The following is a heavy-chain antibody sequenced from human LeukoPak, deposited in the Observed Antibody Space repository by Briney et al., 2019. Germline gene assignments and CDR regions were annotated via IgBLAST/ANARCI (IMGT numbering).Heavy chain of an antibody. CDR1: GGTFSSYA. V-gene: IGHV1-69*06. J-gene: IGHJ6*03. CDR3: ARVVSYYYYMDV. CDR2: IIPIFGTA. Sequence: GASVKVSCKASGGTFSSYAISWVRQAPGQGLEWMGGIIPIFGTANYAQKFQGRVTITADKSTSTAYMELSSLRSEDTAVYYCARVVSYYYYMDVWGKGTTVTISS.